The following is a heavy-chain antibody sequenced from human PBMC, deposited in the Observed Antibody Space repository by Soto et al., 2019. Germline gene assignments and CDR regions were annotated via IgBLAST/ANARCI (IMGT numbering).Heavy chain of an antibody. CDR3: ARARHDYTALDN. CDR1: GFTFSSYN. CDR2: ISTWSSYS. Sequence: EVQLVESGGGLVKPGGSLRLSCTASGFTFSSYNMNWVRQAPGKGLEWVSYISTWSSYSFYADSVKGRFTISRDDSVNSLYLQLDSLRDEYTAVYYWARARHDYTALDNWGQGALVTVSS. J-gene: IGHJ4*01. V-gene: IGHV3-21*02. D-gene: IGHD4-4*01.